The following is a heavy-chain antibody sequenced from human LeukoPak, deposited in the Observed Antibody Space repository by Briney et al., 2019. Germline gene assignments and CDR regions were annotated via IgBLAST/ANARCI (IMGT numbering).Heavy chain of an antibody. Sequence: PGGSLRLSCAASGFTFDDYAMHWVRQAPGKGLEWVSGISWNSGSIGYADSVKGRFTISRDNAKNSLYLQMNSLRAEDTAVYYCARAVRYFDWLSGRAFDIWGQGTMVTVSS. CDR1: GFTFDDYA. CDR2: ISWNSGSI. J-gene: IGHJ3*02. V-gene: IGHV3-9*01. CDR3: ARAVRYFDWLSGRAFDI. D-gene: IGHD3-9*01.